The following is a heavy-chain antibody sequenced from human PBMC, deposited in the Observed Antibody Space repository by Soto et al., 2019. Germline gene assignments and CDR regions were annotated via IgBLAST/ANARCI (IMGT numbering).Heavy chain of an antibody. D-gene: IGHD6-6*01. V-gene: IGHV1-46*01. CDR1: GYTFTSYL. CDR3: ARDISPSSYYYYGMDV. Sequence: ASVKVSCKASGYTFTSYLMYWVRQAPGQGLEWMGMINPSGGSTSHAQKFQGRVTMTRDTSTSTVYMELSSLRSEDTAVYYCARDISPSSYYYYGMDVWGQGTTVTVSS. J-gene: IGHJ6*02. CDR2: INPSGGST.